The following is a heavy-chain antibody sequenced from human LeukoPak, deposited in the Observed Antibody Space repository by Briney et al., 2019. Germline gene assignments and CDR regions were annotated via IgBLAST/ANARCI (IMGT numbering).Heavy chain of an antibody. D-gene: IGHD3-9*01. CDR1: GFTFSSYW. CDR3: ARDGYDILTGYQNYYYYMDV. V-gene: IGHV3-7*01. CDR2: IKQDGSEK. Sequence: PGGSLRLSCAASGFTFSSYWMSWVRQAPGKGLEWVANIKQDGSEKYYVDSVKGRFTISRDNAKNSLYLQMNSLRAEDTAVYYCARDGYDILTGYQNYYYYMDVWGKGTTVTISS. J-gene: IGHJ6*03.